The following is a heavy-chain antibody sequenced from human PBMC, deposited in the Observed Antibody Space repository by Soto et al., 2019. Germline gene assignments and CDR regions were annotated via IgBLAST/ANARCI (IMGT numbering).Heavy chain of an antibody. CDR3: ARTAGNYDFWSGYLLPDWFGP. J-gene: IGHJ5*02. D-gene: IGHD3-3*01. CDR2: IFSNDEK. Sequence: QVTLKESGPVLVKPTETLTLTCTVSGFSLSNARMGVSWIRQPPGKALEWLAHIFSNDEKSYSTSLKSRLTISKDTSKSQVVLTMTNMDPVDTAAYYCARTAGNYDFWSGYLLPDWFGPWGQGTLVTVSS. V-gene: IGHV2-26*01. CDR1: GFSLSNARMG.